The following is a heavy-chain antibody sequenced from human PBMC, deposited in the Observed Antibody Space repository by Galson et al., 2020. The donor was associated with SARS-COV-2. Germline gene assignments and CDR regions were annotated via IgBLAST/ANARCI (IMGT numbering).Heavy chain of an antibody. CDR1: GFTFDDYA. CDR3: AKVLGSYSGYYYYGMDV. Sequence: SLKISCAASGFTFDDYAMHWVRQAPGKGLEWVSGISWNSGSIGYADSVKGRFTISRDNAKNSLYLQMNSLRAEDTALYYCAKVLGSYSGYYYYGMDVWGQGTTVTVSS. J-gene: IGHJ6*02. CDR2: ISWNSGSI. D-gene: IGHD1-26*01. V-gene: IGHV3-9*01.